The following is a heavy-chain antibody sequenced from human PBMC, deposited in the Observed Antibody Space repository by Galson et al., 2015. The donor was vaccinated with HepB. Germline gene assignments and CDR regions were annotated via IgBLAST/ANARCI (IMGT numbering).Heavy chain of an antibody. Sequence: SLRLSCAASGFTFSSYGMHWVRQAPGKGLEWVAVISYDGSNKYYADSVKGRFTISRDKSKNTLYLQMNSLRAEDTAVYYCAKSSSGWSADYWGQGTLVTVSS. V-gene: IGHV3-30*18. CDR2: ISYDGSNK. J-gene: IGHJ4*02. D-gene: IGHD6-19*01. CDR3: AKSSSGWSADY. CDR1: GFTFSSYG.